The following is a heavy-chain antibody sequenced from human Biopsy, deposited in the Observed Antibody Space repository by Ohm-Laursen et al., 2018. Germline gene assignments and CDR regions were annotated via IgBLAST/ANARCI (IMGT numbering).Heavy chain of an antibody. Sequence: GSLRLSCTAPDFTFSGYAMSWVRQPPGKGLEWVAGIDGAGSSTYYADSVKGRFTIFRYNPQKTVWLEMSSLRVEDTAVYYCAEGDWIYYFDNWGQGVPVTVSS. CDR2: IDGAGSST. CDR3: AEGDWIYYFDN. V-gene: IGHV3-23*03. D-gene: IGHD2-21*02. CDR1: DFTFSGYA. J-gene: IGHJ4*02.